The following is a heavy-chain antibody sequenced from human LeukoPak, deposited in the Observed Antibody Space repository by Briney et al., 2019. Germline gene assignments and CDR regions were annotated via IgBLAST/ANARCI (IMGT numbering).Heavy chain of an antibody. Sequence: TSETLSLTCTVSGGSISSGSYYWSWIRQPAGKGLEWIGRIYTSGNTNYNPSLKSRVTISVDTSKNQFSLKLSSVTAADTAVYYCARSRGIAVAGTVDYWGQGTLVTVSS. D-gene: IGHD6-19*01. V-gene: IGHV4-61*02. CDR3: ARSRGIAVAGTVDY. CDR1: GGSISSGSYY. J-gene: IGHJ4*02. CDR2: IYTSGNT.